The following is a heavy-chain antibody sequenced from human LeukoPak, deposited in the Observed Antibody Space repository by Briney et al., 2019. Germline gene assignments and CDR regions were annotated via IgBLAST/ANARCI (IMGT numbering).Heavy chain of an antibody. J-gene: IGHJ5*02. CDR1: GGSISSSSYY. CDR2: IYYSGST. CDR3: ARDNSLRDTAWWFDP. V-gene: IGHV4-39*07. Sequence: PSETLSLTCTVSGGSISSSSYYWGWIRQPPGKGLEWIGSIYYSGSTYYNPSLKSRVTISVDTSKNQFSLKLSSVTAADTAVYYCARDNSLRDTAWWFDPWGQGTLVTVSS. D-gene: IGHD5-24*01.